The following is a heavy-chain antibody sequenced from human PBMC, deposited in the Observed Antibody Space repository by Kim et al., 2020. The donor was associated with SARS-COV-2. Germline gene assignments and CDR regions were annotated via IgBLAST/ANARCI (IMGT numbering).Heavy chain of an antibody. D-gene: IGHD4-17*01. J-gene: IGHJ4*02. Sequence: YSQKFQGRVTTTRDTSTSTAYMELSSLRSEDTAVYYCARLSVTTRLPYFDYWGQGTLVTVSS. CDR3: ARLSVTTRLPYFDY. V-gene: IGHV1-3*01.